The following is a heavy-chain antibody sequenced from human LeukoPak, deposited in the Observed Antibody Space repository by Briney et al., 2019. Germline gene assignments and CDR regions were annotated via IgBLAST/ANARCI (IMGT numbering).Heavy chain of an antibody. CDR2: INPNSGGT. Sequence: ASVKVSCKASGGTFSSYAISWVRQAPGQGLEWMGWINPNSGGTNYAQKFQGRVTMTRDTSISTAYMELSRLRSDDTAVYYCARVGPAILTGYRPSEPYAFDIWGRGTMVTVSS. J-gene: IGHJ3*02. D-gene: IGHD3-9*01. CDR1: GGTFSSYA. CDR3: ARVGPAILTGYRPSEPYAFDI. V-gene: IGHV1-2*02.